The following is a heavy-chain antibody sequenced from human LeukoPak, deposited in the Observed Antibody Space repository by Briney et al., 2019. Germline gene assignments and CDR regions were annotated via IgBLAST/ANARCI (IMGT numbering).Heavy chain of an antibody. Sequence: SETLSLTCTVSGGSISSYYWSWIRQLPGKGLEWIGYIYYSGSTNYNPSLKSRVTISVDTFKNQFSLKLSSVTAADTAVYYCARGGDTSGYYYFVYFHHWGQGTLVTVSS. CDR1: GGSISSYY. V-gene: IGHV4-59*01. CDR3: ARGGDTSGYYYFVYFHH. D-gene: IGHD3-22*01. J-gene: IGHJ1*01. CDR2: IYYSGST.